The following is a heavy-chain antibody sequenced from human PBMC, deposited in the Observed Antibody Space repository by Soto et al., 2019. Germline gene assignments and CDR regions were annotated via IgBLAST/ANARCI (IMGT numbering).Heavy chain of an antibody. CDR3: ARVAPITTRYYYYYYYMDV. CDR2: ISSSSSTI. J-gene: IGHJ6*03. D-gene: IGHD1-20*01. V-gene: IGHV3-48*01. CDR1: GFTFSSYS. Sequence: GGSLRLSCAASGFTFSSYSMNWVRQAPGKGLEWVSYISSSSSTIYYADSVKGRFTISRDNAKNSLYLQMNSLRAEDTAVYYCARVAPITTRYYYYYYYMDVWGKGTTVTVSS.